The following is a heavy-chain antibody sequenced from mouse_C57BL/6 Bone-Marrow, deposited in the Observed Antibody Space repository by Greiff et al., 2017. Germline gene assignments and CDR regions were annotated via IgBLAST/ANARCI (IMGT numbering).Heavy chain of an antibody. CDR3: ASQIPAITTGD. D-gene: IGHD1-1*01. Sequence: EVQRVESGGDLVKPGGSLKLSCAASGFTFSSSGMSWVRQTPDKRLEWVATISSGGSYTSYPDSVKGRFTISRDNAKNTLYLQMSSLKSEDTAMYYCASQIPAITTGDWGQGTTLTVSS. CDR2: ISSGGSYT. CDR1: GFTFSSSG. J-gene: IGHJ2*01. V-gene: IGHV5-6*01.